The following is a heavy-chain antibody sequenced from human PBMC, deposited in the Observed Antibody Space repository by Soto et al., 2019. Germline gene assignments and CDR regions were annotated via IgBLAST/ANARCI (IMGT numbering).Heavy chain of an antibody. CDR1: GFTFSSYG. J-gene: IGHJ4*02. CDR2: ISYDGSNK. Sequence: QVQLVEFGGGVVQPGRSLRLSCAASGFTFSSYGMHWVRQAPGKGLEWVAIISYDGSNKYYEDSVKGRFTISRDNSKNALNLRMNRLRAEDTAVDYCATDRTIFGVVIPEYWGQGTLVTVSS. V-gene: IGHV3-30*03. D-gene: IGHD3-3*01. CDR3: ATDRTIFGVVIPEY.